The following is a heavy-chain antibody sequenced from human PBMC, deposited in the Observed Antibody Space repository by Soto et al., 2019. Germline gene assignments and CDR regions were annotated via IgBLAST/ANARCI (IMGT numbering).Heavy chain of an antibody. J-gene: IGHJ5*02. CDR2: ISYDGRNK. CDR3: AKDSNVVIVLVPVAIGWFDP. D-gene: IGHD2-2*01. Sequence: QVQLVESGGGVVQPGRSLRLSCAASGFTFSSYGMHWVRQAPGKGLEWVAVISYDGRNKYYTDSVKGRFTISRDNSKNTLYLQMNSLRADDTAVYYCAKDSNVVIVLVPVAIGWFDPWGQGTLVTVSS. CDR1: GFTFSSYG. V-gene: IGHV3-30*18.